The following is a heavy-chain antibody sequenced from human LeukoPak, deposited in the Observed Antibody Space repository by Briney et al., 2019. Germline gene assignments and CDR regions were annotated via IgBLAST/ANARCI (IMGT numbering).Heavy chain of an antibody. CDR3: AREASGGYFDY. J-gene: IGHJ4*02. Sequence: ASVKVSCKASGFTFSSYYMHWVRQAPGQGLEWVGLINPTGDSTNYAQNFRGRVTMTRDTSTSTVYMDLSSLRSEDTAVYYCAREASGGYFDYWGQGTLVTVSS. V-gene: IGHV1-46*01. D-gene: IGHD4-23*01. CDR2: INPTGDST. CDR1: GFTFSSYY.